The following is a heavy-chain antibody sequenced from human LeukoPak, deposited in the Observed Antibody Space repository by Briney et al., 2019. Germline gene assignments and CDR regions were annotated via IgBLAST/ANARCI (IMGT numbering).Heavy chain of an antibody. D-gene: IGHD3-22*01. CDR1: GYTFTSYG. J-gene: IGHJ5*02. CDR2: ISAYNGNT. V-gene: IGHV1-18*01. CDR3: AREFYASSGAFWFDP. Sequence: ASVKVSCKASGYTFTSYGISWVRQAPGQGLEWMGWISAYNGNTNYAQKLQGRVTMTTDTSTSTAYMELRSLRSDDTAVYYCAREFYASSGAFWFDPWGQGTLVTVSS.